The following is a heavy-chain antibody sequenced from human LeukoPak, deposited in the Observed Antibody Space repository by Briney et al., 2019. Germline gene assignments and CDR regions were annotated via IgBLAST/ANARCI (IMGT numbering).Heavy chain of an antibody. CDR2: ISGSGGST. J-gene: IGHJ4*02. CDR1: GFTFSSYA. V-gene: IGHV3-23*01. D-gene: IGHD3-3*01. CDR3: AKRDGFDFWSGRHSFDY. Sequence: GGSLRLSCAASGFTFSSYAMSWVRQAPGKGLEWVSAISGSGGSTYYADSVKGRFTISRDNSKNTLYLQMNSLRAEDTAIYYCAKRDGFDFWSGRHSFDYWGQGTLVTVSS.